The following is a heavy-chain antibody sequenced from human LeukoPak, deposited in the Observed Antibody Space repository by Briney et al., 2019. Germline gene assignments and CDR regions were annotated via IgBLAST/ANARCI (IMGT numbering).Heavy chain of an antibody. CDR2: IGGIVDNT. Sequence: GGSLRLSCAASGFTFSSYAMSWVHQAPGRGLEWVSLIGGIVDNTHYADSVKGRFTISRDNSKNTLYLQMNSLRAEDTAVYYCALDYDSSGHTPGWFDPWGQGTLVTVSS. V-gene: IGHV3-23*01. D-gene: IGHD3-22*01. J-gene: IGHJ5*02. CDR1: GFTFSSYA. CDR3: ALDYDSSGHTPGWFDP.